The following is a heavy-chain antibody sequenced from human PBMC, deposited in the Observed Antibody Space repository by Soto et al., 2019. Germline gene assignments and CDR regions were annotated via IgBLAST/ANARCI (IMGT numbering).Heavy chain of an antibody. V-gene: IGHV3-7*04. J-gene: IGHJ3*01. CDR1: GFPFTNYW. Sequence: PGGSLSLSCAASGFPFTNYWMSWVRQAPGKGLEWVANIKPDGSEKWCVYSVKGRFTISRDNAKNSLYLQMIRLRAEDTAMYYYGGGNYNDTGGPFSVFFDVGGKGKMVPV. D-gene: IGHD3-22*01. CDR2: IKPDGSEK. CDR3: GGGNYNDTGGPFSVFFDV.